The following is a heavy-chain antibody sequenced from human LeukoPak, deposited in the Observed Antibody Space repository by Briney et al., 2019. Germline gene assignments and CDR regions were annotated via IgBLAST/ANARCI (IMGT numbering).Heavy chain of an antibody. D-gene: IGHD1-26*01. CDR1: GGSFSGYY. CDR2: INHSGST. V-gene: IGHV4-34*01. CDR3: ARGRVRWEEYYFDY. Sequence: SETLSLTCAVYGGSFSGYYWSWIRQPPGKGLEWIGEINHSGSTNYNPSLESRVTISVDTSKNQFSLKLSSVTAADTAVYYCARGRVRWEEYYFDYWGQGTLVTVSS. J-gene: IGHJ4*02.